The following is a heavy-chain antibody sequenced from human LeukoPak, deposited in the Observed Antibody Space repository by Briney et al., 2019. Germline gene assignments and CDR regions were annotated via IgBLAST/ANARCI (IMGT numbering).Heavy chain of an antibody. Sequence: GRSLRLSCAASGFTFSSYAMHWVRQAPGKGLEWVAVISYDGSNKYYADSVKGRFTISRDNSKNTLYLQMNSLGAEDTAIYYCARAYNWNPVDWGQGTLVTVSS. D-gene: IGHD1-20*01. V-gene: IGHV3-30-3*01. CDR2: ISYDGSNK. J-gene: IGHJ4*02. CDR3: ARAYNWNPVD. CDR1: GFTFSSYA.